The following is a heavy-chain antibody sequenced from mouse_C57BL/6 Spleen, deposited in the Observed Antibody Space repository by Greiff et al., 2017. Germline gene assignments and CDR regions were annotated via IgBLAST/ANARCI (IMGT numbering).Heavy chain of an antibody. V-gene: IGHV1-64*01. CDR2: IHPNSGST. J-gene: IGHJ1*03. CDR3: ARNYGSSLWYFNV. CDR1: GYTFTSYW. D-gene: IGHD1-1*01. Sequence: LQQPGAELVKPGASVKLSCKASGYTFTSYWMHWVKQRPGQGLEWIGMIHPNSGSTNYNEKFKSKATLTVDKSSSTAYMQLSSLTSEDSAVYYCARNYGSSLWYFNVWGTGTTVTVSS.